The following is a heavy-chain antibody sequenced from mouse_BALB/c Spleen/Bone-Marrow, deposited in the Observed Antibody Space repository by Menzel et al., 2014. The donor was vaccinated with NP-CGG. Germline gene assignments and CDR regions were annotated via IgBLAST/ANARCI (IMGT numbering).Heavy chain of an antibody. D-gene: IGHD1-1*01. CDR3: AREGRGYYGSSGAAMDY. CDR2: IWAGGST. J-gene: IGHJ4*01. V-gene: IGHV2-9*02. Sequence: QVQLKESGPGLVAPSQSLSITCTVSGFSLTSYGVHWVRQAPGKGLEWLGVIWAGGSTSYNSALMSRLSINQDNSKSQVFLKLNSLQTDDTATYYCAREGRGYYGSSGAAMDYWGQGTSVTVSS. CDR1: GFSLTSYG.